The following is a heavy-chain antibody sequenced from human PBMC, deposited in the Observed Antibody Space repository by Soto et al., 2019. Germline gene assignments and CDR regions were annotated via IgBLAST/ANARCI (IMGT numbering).Heavy chain of an antibody. CDR1: GGSVRAPDW. D-gene: IGHD1-1*01. J-gene: IGHJ5*01. CDR2: VHISGHS. V-gene: IGHV4-4*02. Sequence: QVHLQESGPGLVAPSGTLSLTCTLSGGSVRAPDWWHWVRQSPDKGLEWIAEVHISGHSNYNPSLRSRVSVSIDCSKNQFYLNLNSVTAADTAIYYCARVRQGCSANNCYFDPWGQGTQVTIAS. CDR3: ARVRQGCSANNCYFDP.